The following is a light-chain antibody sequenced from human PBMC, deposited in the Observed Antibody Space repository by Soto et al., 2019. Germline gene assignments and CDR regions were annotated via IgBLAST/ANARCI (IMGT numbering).Light chain of an antibody. Sequence: SVLTQPASVSGSPGQSITISCTGTSSDVGGYNYVSWYQQHPGKAPKVMIYEVSNRPSGVSNRFSGSKSGNTASLTISGLQAEDEADYYCNSYSSTTPPYVFGTGTKVTVL. CDR2: EVS. V-gene: IGLV2-14*01. CDR3: NSYSSTTPPYV. CDR1: SSDVGGYNY. J-gene: IGLJ1*01.